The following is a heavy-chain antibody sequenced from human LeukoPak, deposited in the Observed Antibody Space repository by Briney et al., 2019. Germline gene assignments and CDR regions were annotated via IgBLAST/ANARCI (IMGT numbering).Heavy chain of an antibody. V-gene: IGHV3-66*01. CDR3: ARGGDSSYYGDY. Sequence: PLGSLRLSRAAPGFTVSSNYTNCVRHAPGKGLEWVSLIYSGGSTHYADSVKGGFTISRDNSKNTLYIQLTSLRAAETAIYYCARGGDSSYYGDYWGQGTLVTVSS. CDR2: IYSGGST. J-gene: IGHJ4*02. D-gene: IGHD3-22*01. CDR1: GFTVSSNY.